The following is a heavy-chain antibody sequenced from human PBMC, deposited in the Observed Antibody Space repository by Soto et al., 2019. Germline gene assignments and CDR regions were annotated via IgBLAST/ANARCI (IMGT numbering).Heavy chain of an antibody. CDR1: GYIFVNYG. CDR2: ISPYTGNT. J-gene: IGHJ6*02. D-gene: IGHD3-16*01. V-gene: IGHV1-18*01. Sequence: QVQLVQSGDEVKKPGASVKVSCKASGYIFVNYGIAWVRQAPGQGLEWMGWISPYTGNTHSATKIQGRLTMTTDTSTSTAYMDLGSLPSDDPAVYYCGMVDNYVTPTPQDVWGQGTTGTVSS. CDR3: GMVDNYVTPTPQDV.